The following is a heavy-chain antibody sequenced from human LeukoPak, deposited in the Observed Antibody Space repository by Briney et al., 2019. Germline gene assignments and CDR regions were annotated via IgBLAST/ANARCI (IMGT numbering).Heavy chain of an antibody. V-gene: IGHV4-30-4*01. D-gene: IGHD3-16*01. CDR2: IYDTGST. CDR3: ARGGGERGYYFDY. Sequence: SQTLSLTCSVSGGSISSGGYYWTWIRQPPGKGLEWIGYIYDTGSTDYNPSLKSRVTISVDTSKSQFSLKLSSVTAADTAVYYCARGGGERGYYFDYWGQGTLVTVSS. J-gene: IGHJ4*02. CDR1: GGSISSGGYY.